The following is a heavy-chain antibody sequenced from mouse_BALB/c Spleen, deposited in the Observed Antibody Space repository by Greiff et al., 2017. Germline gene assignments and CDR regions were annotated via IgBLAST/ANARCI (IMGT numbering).Heavy chain of an antibody. D-gene: IGHD1-1*01. V-gene: IGHV1-54*01. Sequence: QVQLKESGAELVRPGTSVKVSCKASGHAFTNYLIEWVKQRPGQGLEWIGVINPGSGGTNYNEKFKGKATLTADKSSSTAYMQLSSLTSDDSAVYFCARWGTTVVGYFDYWGQGTTLTVSS. CDR1: GHAFTNYL. CDR2: INPGSGGT. CDR3: ARWGTTVVGYFDY. J-gene: IGHJ2*01.